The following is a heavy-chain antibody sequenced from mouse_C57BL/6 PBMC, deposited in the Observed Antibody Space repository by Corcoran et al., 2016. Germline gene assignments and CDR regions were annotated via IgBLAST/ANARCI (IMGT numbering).Heavy chain of an antibody. J-gene: IGHJ2*01. D-gene: IGHD1-1*01. V-gene: IGHV9-3*01. Sequence: QIQLVQSGPELKKPGETVKISCKASGYTFTTYGMSWVKQAPGKGLKWMGWINTYSGVPTYADDFKGRFAFSLETSASTAYLQINNLKNEDTATYFCARGGTTVVAPDYWGQGTTLTVSS. CDR3: ARGGTTVVAPDY. CDR2: INTYSGVP. CDR1: GYTFTTYG.